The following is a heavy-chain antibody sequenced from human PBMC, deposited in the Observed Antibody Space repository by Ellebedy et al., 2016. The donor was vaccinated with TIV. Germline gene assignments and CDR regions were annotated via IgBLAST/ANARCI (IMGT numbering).Heavy chain of an antibody. D-gene: IGHD3-10*01. CDR3: AREVIGKEDFDY. J-gene: IGHJ4*02. V-gene: IGHV3-30-3*01. CDR2: ISHDGNTK. Sequence: GESLKISCAASEFTFSYYALHWVRQAPGKGLAWVAVISHDGNTKYYADSVKGRFTISRDNSKNTLYLQINSLTTEDTTVYYCAREVIGKEDFDYWGQGSLVSVSS. CDR1: EFTFSYYA.